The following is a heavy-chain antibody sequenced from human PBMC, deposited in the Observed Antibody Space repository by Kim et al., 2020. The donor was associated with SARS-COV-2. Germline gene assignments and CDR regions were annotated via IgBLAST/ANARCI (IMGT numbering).Heavy chain of an antibody. V-gene: IGHV4-34*01. CDR1: DGSFSGYY. Sequence: SETLSLTCAVHDGSFSGYYWSWIRQPPGKGLEWIGEINHSGSTNYNPSLMSRVAISVDTSKNQFSLNLSSVTAADTAVYYCARGSLTINYYASRAPIHWIDPWGQGTLVTVSS. D-gene: IGHD3-22*01. J-gene: IGHJ5*02. CDR2: INHSGST. CDR3: ARGSLTINYYASRAPIHWIDP.